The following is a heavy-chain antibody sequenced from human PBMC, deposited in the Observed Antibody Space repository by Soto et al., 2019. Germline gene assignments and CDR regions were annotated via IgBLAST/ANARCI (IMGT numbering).Heavy chain of an antibody. V-gene: IGHV3-72*01. CDR2: TRNKANSYTT. J-gene: IGHJ6*02. Sequence: PGGSLRLSCAASGFTFSDHYMDWVRQDPGKGLEWVGRTRNKANSYTTSYADSVKGRFTISRDNAKNTLYLQMNSLRAEDTAVYYCARPASSGWPTGGMDVWGQGTTVTVSS. CDR3: ARPASSGWPTGGMDV. D-gene: IGHD6-19*01. CDR1: GFTFSDHY.